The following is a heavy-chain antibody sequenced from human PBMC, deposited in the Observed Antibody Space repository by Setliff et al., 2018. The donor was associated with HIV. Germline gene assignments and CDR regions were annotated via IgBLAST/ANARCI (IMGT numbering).Heavy chain of an antibody. CDR2: IHPSDSNT. D-gene: IGHD6-6*01. CDR1: GYSFTGYW. V-gene: IGHV5-51*01. Sequence: GESLKISCKASGYSFTGYWIGWVRQMPGKGLEWMGIIHPSDSNTRYSPSFRGQVTISADKSISTAYLQWSSLKASDTAMYYCARCIAARPRGSDAFDIWGQGTMVTVSS. CDR3: ARCIAARPRGSDAFDI. J-gene: IGHJ3*02.